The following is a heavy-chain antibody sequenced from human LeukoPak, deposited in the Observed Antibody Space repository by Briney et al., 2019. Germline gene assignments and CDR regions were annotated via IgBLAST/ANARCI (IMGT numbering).Heavy chain of an antibody. Sequence: GASVKVSCKASGYSFTNYGINWVRQAPGQGLEWMGWISTYSGNTNYAQKLQGRVAMTTDTSTSTAHMELTSLTSDDTDVYYCARPRCSGTSCYGVGGFWGKGTLVTVSS. V-gene: IGHV1-18*01. J-gene: IGHJ4*02. CDR3: ARPRCSGTSCYGVGGF. D-gene: IGHD2-2*01. CDR2: ISTYSGNT. CDR1: GYSFTNYG.